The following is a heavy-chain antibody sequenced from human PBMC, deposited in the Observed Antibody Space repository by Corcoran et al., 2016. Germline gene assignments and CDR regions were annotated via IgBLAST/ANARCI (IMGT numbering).Heavy chain of an antibody. CDR3: ARPAAAGRGMGYYYYGMDV. D-gene: IGHD6-13*01. J-gene: IGHJ6*02. CDR2: INPSGGST. CDR1: GYTFTRYY. V-gene: IGHV1-46*01. Sequence: QVQLVQSGAEVKKPGASVKVSCKASGYTFTRYYMHWVRQAPGQGLEWMGIINPSGGSTSYAQKFQGRVTMTRDTSTSTVYMELSSLRSEDTAVYYCARPAAAGRGMGYYYYGMDVWGQGTTVTVSS.